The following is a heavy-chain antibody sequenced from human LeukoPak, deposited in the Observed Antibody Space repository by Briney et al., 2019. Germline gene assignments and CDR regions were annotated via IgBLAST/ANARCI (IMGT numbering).Heavy chain of an antibody. CDR3: AREVGGGASGQ. D-gene: IGHD3-16*01. J-gene: IGHJ4*02. V-gene: IGHV3-66*01. CDR2: IYSDGTI. CDR1: GFTVSSNY. Sequence: GGSLRLSCAASGFTVSSNYMSWVRQVPGKGLEWVSVIYSDGTISYADSVKGRFTISRDNSENTLYLQMNSLRVEDTAVYYCAREVGGGASGQWGQGTLVAVSS.